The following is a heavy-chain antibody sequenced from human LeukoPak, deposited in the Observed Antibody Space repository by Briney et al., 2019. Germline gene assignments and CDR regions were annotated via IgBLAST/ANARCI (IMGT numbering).Heavy chain of an antibody. CDR1: EFTFSTYS. J-gene: IGHJ4*02. V-gene: IGHV3-48*01. Sequence: GGSLRLSCAASEFTFSTYSLNWVRQAPGKGLEWVSYISGSSGIIYYADSVKGRFTISRDNAKNSLYLQMSSLRAEDTAVYYCARENWYLDYWGQGTLVTVSS. D-gene: IGHD1-1*01. CDR2: ISGSSGII. CDR3: ARENWYLDY.